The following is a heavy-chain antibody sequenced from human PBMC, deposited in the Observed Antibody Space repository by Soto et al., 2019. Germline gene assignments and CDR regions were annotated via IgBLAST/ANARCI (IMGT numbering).Heavy chain of an antibody. V-gene: IGHV1-18*01. Sequence: QVQLVQCGVEVKKPGASVNVSCKASGYTFTNYGINWVRQAPGQALEWLGWISTYNGHTNSPQKLQGRVSMTRDISTSTAYMELRSLSADDTAVYYCARVVAARRGDTFALDVWGQGTTVTVSS. CDR2: ISTYNGHT. D-gene: IGHD6-6*01. CDR3: ARVVAARRGDTFALDV. J-gene: IGHJ6*02. CDR1: GYTFTNYG.